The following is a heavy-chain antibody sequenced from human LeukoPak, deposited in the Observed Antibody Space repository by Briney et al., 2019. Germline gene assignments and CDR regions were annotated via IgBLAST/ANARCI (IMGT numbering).Heavy chain of an antibody. CDR1: GGSISSSNW. D-gene: IGHD3-22*01. V-gene: IGHV4-4*02. CDR3: ARHLRVWLPAGDAFDI. J-gene: IGHJ3*02. Sequence: PSGTLSLTCAVSGGSISSSNWYSWVRQPPGKGLEWIGEIYHSGSTNYNPSLKSRVTISVDKSMTQFSLKLGSVTAADTAVYYCARHLRVWLPAGDAFDIWGQGTMVTVSS. CDR2: IYHSGST.